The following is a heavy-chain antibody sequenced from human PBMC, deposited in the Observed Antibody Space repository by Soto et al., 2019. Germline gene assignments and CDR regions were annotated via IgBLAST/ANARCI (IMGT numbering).Heavy chain of an antibody. CDR1: ADDFVSYR. Sequence: PGESLKISCKGPADDFVSYRIGWGRQVSGKGLEWIGHVRPGDSETRYGPSFHGHVSISADKAISTVYLQWSNLKASDTGVYYCARHVGEVGYCINGVCRMDLWGQGTTVTVSS. CDR3: ARHVGEVGYCINGVCRMDL. V-gene: IGHV5-51*01. J-gene: IGHJ6*02. CDR2: VRPGDSET. D-gene: IGHD2-8*01.